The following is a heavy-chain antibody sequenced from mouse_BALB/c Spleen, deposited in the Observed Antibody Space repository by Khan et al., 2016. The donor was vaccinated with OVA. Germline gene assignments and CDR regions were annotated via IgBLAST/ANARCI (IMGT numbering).Heavy chain of an antibody. CDR2: ISYSGSP. Sequence: EVQLQESGPGLVKPSQSLSLTCTVTGYSITSDYAWNWIRQFPGNKLEWMGYISYSGSPSYNPSLKSRISITRDTSKNQFFLQLNSVTTEDTATYYCARGNYYGYYFDYWGQGTTLTVSS. V-gene: IGHV3-2*02. J-gene: IGHJ2*01. CDR1: GYSITSDYA. CDR3: ARGNYYGYYFDY. D-gene: IGHD1-1*01.